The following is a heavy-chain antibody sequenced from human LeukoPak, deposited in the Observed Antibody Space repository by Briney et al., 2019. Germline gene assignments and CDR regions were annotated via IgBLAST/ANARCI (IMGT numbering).Heavy chain of an antibody. CDR3: ARTHYDFWSGYYYFDY. CDR2: MNPNSGNT. J-gene: IGHJ4*02. D-gene: IGHD3-3*01. V-gene: IGHV1-8*03. Sequence: ASVKVSCKASGGTFSSYAISWVRQATGQGLEWMGWMNPNSGNTGYAQKFQGRVTITRNTSISTAYMELSSLRSEDTAVYYCARTHYDFWSGYYYFDYWGQGTLVTVSS. CDR1: GGTFSSYA.